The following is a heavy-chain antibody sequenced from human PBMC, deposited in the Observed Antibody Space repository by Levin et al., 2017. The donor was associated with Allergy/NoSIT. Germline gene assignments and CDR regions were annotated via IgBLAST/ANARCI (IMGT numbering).Heavy chain of an antibody. J-gene: IGHJ5*02. CDR2: INQDGTQK. D-gene: IGHD4-11*01. CDR1: GFTFSDHW. Sequence: GESLKISCAASGFTFSDHWMTWVRQSPGKGLEWVANINQDGTQKHHADSVKGRFTISRDNAENSLFLQINYLGTDDTAVYFCARDTTVGGEAWGQGTLVTVSS. V-gene: IGHV3-7*03. CDR3: ARDTTVGGEA.